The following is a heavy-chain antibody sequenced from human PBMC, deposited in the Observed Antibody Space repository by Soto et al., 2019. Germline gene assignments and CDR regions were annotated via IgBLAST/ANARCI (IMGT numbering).Heavy chain of an antibody. CDR2: ISGNGDKT. D-gene: IGHD5-18*01. CDR3: AKDPGYTYGHGLDV. J-gene: IGHJ6*02. CDR1: GFTFSTYA. Sequence: EVQLLESGGDLVQPGGSLRLSCAPSGFTFSTYAMNWVRQAPGKGLEWVSGISGNGDKTYYADSVKGRFTISRDNSKKMLYLQMNTLRAEDTAVYYCAKDPGYTYGHGLDVWGQGTRVTVSS. V-gene: IGHV3-23*01.